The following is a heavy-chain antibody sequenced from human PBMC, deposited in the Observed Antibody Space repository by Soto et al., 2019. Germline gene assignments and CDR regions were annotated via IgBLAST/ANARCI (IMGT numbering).Heavy chain of an antibody. D-gene: IGHD3-3*01. CDR1: GFTFSSYA. Sequence: GGSLRLSCAASGFTFSSYAMHWVRQAPGKGLEWVAVISYDGSNKYYADSVKGRFTISRDNSKNTLYLQMNSLRAEETAVYYCDRETNDFWSGYFSRYGMDVWGQGTTVTVSS. V-gene: IGHV3-30-3*01. J-gene: IGHJ6*02. CDR3: DRETNDFWSGYFSRYGMDV. CDR2: ISYDGSNK.